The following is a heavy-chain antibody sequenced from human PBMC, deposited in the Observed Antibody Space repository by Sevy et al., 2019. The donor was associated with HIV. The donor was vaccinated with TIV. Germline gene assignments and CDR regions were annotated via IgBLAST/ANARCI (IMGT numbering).Heavy chain of an antibody. D-gene: IGHD1-20*01. CDR3: ARATNWNLGY. J-gene: IGHJ4*02. CDR2: INHSGST. Sequence: SETLSLTCAVYGGSFSGYYWIWIRQPPGKGLEWIGEINHSGSTNYNPSLKSRVTISVDTSKNQFSLKLSSVTAADTAVYYCARATNWNLGYWGQGTLVTVSS. CDR1: GGSFSGYY. V-gene: IGHV4-34*01.